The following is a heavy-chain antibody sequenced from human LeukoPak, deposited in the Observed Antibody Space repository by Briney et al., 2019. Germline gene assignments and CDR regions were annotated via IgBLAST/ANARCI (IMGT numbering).Heavy chain of an antibody. CDR3: ANRLLSPEDY. Sequence: PGGSLRLSCAASGFTFSSYDMSWVRQAPGKGLEWVSAISGSGGSTYYADSVKGRFTISRDNSENTLYLQLNSLRAEHTAVYYCANRLLSPEDYCGQGTLVPVSS. J-gene: IGHJ4*02. V-gene: IGHV3-23*01. D-gene: IGHD1-26*01. CDR2: ISGSGGST. CDR1: GFTFSSYD.